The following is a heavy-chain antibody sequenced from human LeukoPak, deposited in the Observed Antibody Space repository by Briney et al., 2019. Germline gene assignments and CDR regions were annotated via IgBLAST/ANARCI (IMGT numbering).Heavy chain of an antibody. Sequence: PGGSLRLSCAASGFAFSSYSMNWDRQAPGKGLEWVSSITSSSSHIFYADSVMGRFTISRDNAKKSLYLQMNSLRAEDTAAYYCASSRASRPDWFDPWGQGTLVTVSS. D-gene: IGHD6-6*01. J-gene: IGHJ5*02. CDR3: ASSRASRPDWFDP. V-gene: IGHV3-21*01. CDR1: GFAFSSYS. CDR2: ITSSSSHI.